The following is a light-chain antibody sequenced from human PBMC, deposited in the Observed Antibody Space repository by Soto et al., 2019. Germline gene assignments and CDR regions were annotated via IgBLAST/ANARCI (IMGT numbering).Light chain of an antibody. J-gene: IGLJ1*01. V-gene: IGLV4-69*01. CDR1: SGHSSYA. Sequence: QPVLTQSPSASASLGASVKLTCTLSSGHSSYAIAWHHQQPEKGPRYLMKLNSDGSHSKGDGIPDRFSGSSSGAERYLTISSLQSEDEADYYCQTWGTGIHYVFGTGTKVTVL. CDR2: LNSDGSH. CDR3: QTWGTGIHYV.